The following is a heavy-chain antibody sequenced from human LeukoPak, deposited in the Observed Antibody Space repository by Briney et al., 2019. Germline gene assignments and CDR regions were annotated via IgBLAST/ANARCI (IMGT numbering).Heavy chain of an antibody. J-gene: IGHJ3*02. CDR1: GFTFSSYA. CDR2: ISGSGGST. Sequence: PGGSLRLSCAASGFTFSSYAMSWVRQAPGKGREWVSAISGSGGSTYYADSVKGRFTLSRDNSKNTLYLQMNSLRAEDTAVYYCAKDHHSLKMADAFDIWGQGTMVTVSS. V-gene: IGHV3-23*01. D-gene: IGHD5-24*01. CDR3: AKDHHSLKMADAFDI.